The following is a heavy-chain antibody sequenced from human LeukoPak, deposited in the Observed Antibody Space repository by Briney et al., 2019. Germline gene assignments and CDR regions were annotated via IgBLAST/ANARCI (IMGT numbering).Heavy chain of an antibody. J-gene: IGHJ6*03. Sequence: EASVKVPCKASGYTFTTYGVTWVRQAPGQGLEWVAWINPHNGNTNYAQNLQGRATVTTDASTSTAYMELRNLRSDDTALYYCARATRSFYYYMDVWGKGTTVTVS. D-gene: IGHD6-19*01. CDR1: GYTFTTYG. CDR2: INPHNGNT. CDR3: ARATRSFYYYMDV. V-gene: IGHV1-18*01.